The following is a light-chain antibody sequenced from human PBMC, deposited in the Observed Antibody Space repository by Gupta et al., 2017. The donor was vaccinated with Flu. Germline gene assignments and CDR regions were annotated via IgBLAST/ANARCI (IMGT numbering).Light chain of an antibody. CDR1: QSVSSSS. CDR2: DAF. Sequence: EIVLTQSPGTLALSPGETATLFCRAGQSVSSSSLAWYQQKPGQAPRLLIYDAFLRATGIPDRFSGSESGTDFTLIINRLEPEDFAVYYCQQYGSSVSVTFGQGTRLEIK. V-gene: IGKV3-20*01. CDR3: QQYGSSVSVT. J-gene: IGKJ5*01.